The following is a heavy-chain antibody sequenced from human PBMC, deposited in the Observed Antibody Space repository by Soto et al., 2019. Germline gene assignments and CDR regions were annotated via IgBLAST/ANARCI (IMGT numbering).Heavy chain of an antibody. CDR1: GGSISSSSYY. Sequence: PSETLSLTCTVSGGSISSSSYYWGWIRQPPGKGLEWIGSIYYSGSTYYNPSLKSRVTISVDTSKNQFSLKLSSVTAADTAVYYCARHVDYGDDEYYYYGKDVWGQGTTVTVSS. V-gene: IGHV4-39*01. D-gene: IGHD4-17*01. J-gene: IGHJ6*02. CDR2: IYYSGST. CDR3: ARHVDYGDDEYYYYGKDV.